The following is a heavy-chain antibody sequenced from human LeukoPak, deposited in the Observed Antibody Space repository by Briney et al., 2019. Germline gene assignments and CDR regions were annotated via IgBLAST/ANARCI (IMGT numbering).Heavy chain of an antibody. CDR3: ARQVATISIYYYYMDF. CDR1: GGSISSSSYY. J-gene: IGHJ6*03. V-gene: IGHV4-39*01. D-gene: IGHD5-12*01. CDR2: MYYSRST. Sequence: KTSETLSLTCTVSGGSISSSSYYWGWIRQPPGKVLEWIGSMYYSRSTYYNPSLKSRVTISVDTAKNQFSLKLSSVTAADTAVYYCARQVATISIYYYYMDFWGKGTTVTVSS.